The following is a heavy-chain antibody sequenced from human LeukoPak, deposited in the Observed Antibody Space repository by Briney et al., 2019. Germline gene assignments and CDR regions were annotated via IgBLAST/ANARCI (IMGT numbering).Heavy chain of an antibody. D-gene: IGHD3-3*01. CDR3: ARYYYDFWSGYYKSGDNNWFDP. J-gene: IGHJ5*02. V-gene: IGHV4-34*01. CDR1: GGSFSGYY. Sequence: PSETLSLTCAVYGGSFSGYYWSWIRQPPGKGLGGFGEINHSGSTNYNPSLKSRVTISVDTSKNQFSLKLSSVTAADTAVYYCARYYYDFWSGYYKSGDNNWFDPWGQGTLVTVSS. CDR2: INHSGST.